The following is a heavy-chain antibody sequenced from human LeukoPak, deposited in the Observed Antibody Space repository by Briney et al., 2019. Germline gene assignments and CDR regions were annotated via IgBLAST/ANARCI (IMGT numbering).Heavy chain of an antibody. D-gene: IGHD3-22*01. CDR2: PSYDGRNK. J-gene: IGHJ3*01. V-gene: IGHV3-30*18. CDR1: TFSSHG. Sequence: GGSLRLSCAFTFSSHGLHWVRRAPGKGLEWVAVPSYDGRNKYYADSVKGRFTISRDNSKNTLYLQMNSLRAEDTAVYYCAKDARPITMIVVVMPGDWGQGTMVTVSS. CDR3: AKDARPITMIVVVMPGD.